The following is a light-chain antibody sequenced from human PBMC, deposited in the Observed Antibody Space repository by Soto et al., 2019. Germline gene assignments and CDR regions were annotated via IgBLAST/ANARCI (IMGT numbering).Light chain of an antibody. J-gene: IGKJ2*01. CDR3: QVFGSSPRYT. V-gene: IGKV3-20*01. CDR1: ESVTSTY. CDR2: AAS. Sequence: EIVLTQSPGTLSLSPGERATLSCRTSESVTSTYLAWYQQKPGQPPRLLIYAASIRATGIPDRFSGSWSGTDFTLTLSRLEPEDFAVYYCQVFGSSPRYTFGRGNKLEIK.